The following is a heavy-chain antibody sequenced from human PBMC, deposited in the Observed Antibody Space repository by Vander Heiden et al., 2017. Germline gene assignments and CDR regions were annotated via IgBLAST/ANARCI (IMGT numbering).Heavy chain of an antibody. D-gene: IGHD3-3*01. CDR2: IWYDGSNK. CDR3: ARETYYDFWSGYYRAFDI. J-gene: IGHJ3*02. CDR1: GFTFSSYG. V-gene: IGHV3-33*01. Sequence: VQLVESGGGVVQPGRSLRLSCAASGFTFSSYGMPWVRQAPGKGLEWVAVIWYDGSNKYYADSVKGRFTISRDNSKNTLYLQMNSLRAEDTAVYYCARETYYDFWSGYYRAFDIWGQGTMVTVSS.